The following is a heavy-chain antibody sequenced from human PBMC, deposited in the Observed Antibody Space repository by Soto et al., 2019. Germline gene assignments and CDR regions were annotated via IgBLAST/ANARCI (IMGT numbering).Heavy chain of an antibody. V-gene: IGHV4-31*03. Sequence: SETLSLTCTVSGGSISSGGYYWSWIRQHPGKGLEWIGYIYYSGSTYYNPSLKSRVTISVDTSKNQFSLKLSSVTAADTAVYYCARGKGTLRFLEWFNYYGMDVWGQGTTVTAP. D-gene: IGHD3-3*01. CDR1: GGSISSGGYY. J-gene: IGHJ6*02. CDR2: IYYSGST. CDR3: ARGKGTLRFLEWFNYYGMDV.